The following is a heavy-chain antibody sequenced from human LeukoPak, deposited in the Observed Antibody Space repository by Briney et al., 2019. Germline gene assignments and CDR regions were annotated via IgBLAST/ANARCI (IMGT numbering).Heavy chain of an antibody. CDR2: INSDMSGT. Sequence: GGSLRLSCAASGFTFSNYWMHWVRQAPGKGLVWVSRINSDMSGTNYADSVKGRFTISRDNAKNTLYLQMNSLRAEDTAVYYCARDIAVAGNYFDYWGQGALVTVSS. CDR1: GFTFSNYW. J-gene: IGHJ4*02. D-gene: IGHD6-19*01. CDR3: ARDIAVAGNYFDY. V-gene: IGHV3-74*01.